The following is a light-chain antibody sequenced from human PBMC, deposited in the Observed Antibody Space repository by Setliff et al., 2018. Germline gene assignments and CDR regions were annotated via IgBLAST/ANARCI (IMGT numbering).Light chain of an antibody. CDR3: SSYTSSSSYV. Sequence: QSALAQPASVSGSPGQSITISCTGTSSDVGGYHYVSWYQQHPGKAPKLMIYDVSNRPSGVSNRFSGSKSGNTASLTISGLQAEDEADYYCSSYTSSSSYVFGTGTKV. V-gene: IGLV2-14*03. CDR1: SSDVGGYHY. CDR2: DVS. J-gene: IGLJ1*01.